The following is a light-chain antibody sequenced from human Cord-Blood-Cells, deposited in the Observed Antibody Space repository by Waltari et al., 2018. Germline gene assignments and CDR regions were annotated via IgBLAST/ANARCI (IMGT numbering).Light chain of an antibody. CDR2: AAS. Sequence: AIRMTQSPSSLSASTGDRVTITCRASQGISSYLAWYQQKPGKGPKLLIYAASTLQSGVPSRFSGRGSGTDFTLTISCLQSEDFATYYCQQYYSYPWTFGQGTKVEIK. CDR1: QGISSY. CDR3: QQYYSYPWT. J-gene: IGKJ1*01. V-gene: IGKV1-8*01.